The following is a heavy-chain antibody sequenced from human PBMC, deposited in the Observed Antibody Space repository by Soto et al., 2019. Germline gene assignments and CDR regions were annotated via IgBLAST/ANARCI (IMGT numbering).Heavy chain of an antibody. Sequence: EVQLVESGGGLVQPGGSPRLSCAASGFTFSSYWMHWVRQAPGKGLVWVSSISTDASSTSYADPVKGRFTISSDNAKNTLYLQMNSVRAEDTAVYYCARLPNKSPQNWGQGTLVIVSP. J-gene: IGHJ1*01. CDR2: ISTDASST. CDR3: ARLPNKSPQN. V-gene: IGHV3-74*01. CDR1: GFTFSSYW.